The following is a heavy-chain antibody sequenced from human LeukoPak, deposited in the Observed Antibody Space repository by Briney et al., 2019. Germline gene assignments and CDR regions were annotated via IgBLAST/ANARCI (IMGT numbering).Heavy chain of an antibody. CDR3: ATSRDSSGVD. D-gene: IGHD3-22*01. V-gene: IGHV3-7*01. J-gene: IGHJ4*02. CDR1: GFTFSSFW. CDR2: INGDGSAK. Sequence: GGSLRPSCAASGFTFSSFWMSWVRQAPGKGLEWVANINGDGSAKYYIDSVKGRFTISRDNAKNSLYLQMNSLRVEDTAVYYCATSRDSSGVDWGQGNLVTVSS.